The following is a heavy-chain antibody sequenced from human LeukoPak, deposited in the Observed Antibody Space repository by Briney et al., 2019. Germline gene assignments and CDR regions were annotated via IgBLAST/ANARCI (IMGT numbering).Heavy chain of an antibody. Sequence: SETLSLTCTVSGGSISSGDYYWSWIRQPPGKGLEWIGYIYYSGSTYYNPSLKSRVTISVDTSKNQFSLKLSSVTVADTAVYYCASGIYYGSGSYIDYWGQGTLVTVSS. J-gene: IGHJ4*02. D-gene: IGHD3-10*01. CDR3: ASGIYYGSGSYIDY. CDR1: GGSISSGDYY. CDR2: IYYSGST. V-gene: IGHV4-30-4*01.